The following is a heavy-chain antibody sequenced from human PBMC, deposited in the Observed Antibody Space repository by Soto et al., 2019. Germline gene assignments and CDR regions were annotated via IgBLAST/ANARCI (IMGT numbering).Heavy chain of an antibody. D-gene: IGHD2-15*01. CDR1: GYTFASYY. V-gene: IGHV1-46*01. J-gene: IGHJ3*02. CDR3: AREGPPTYCSGGSCYSFDI. Sequence: GASVKVSCKASGYTFASYYMHWVRQAPGQGLEWMGIINPSGGSTSYAQKFQGRVTMTRDMSTSTVYMELSSLRSEDTAVYYCAREGPPTYCSGGSCYSFDIWGQGTMVTVSS. CDR2: INPSGGST.